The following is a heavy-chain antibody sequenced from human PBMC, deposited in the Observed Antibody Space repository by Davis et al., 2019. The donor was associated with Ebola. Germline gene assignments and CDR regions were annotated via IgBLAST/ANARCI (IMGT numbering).Heavy chain of an antibody. V-gene: IGHV1-18*01. CDR1: GYTFTSYG. CDR3: ARDNYDSSGTDY. CDR2: ISAYNGNT. D-gene: IGHD3-22*01. J-gene: IGHJ4*02. Sequence: ASVKVSCKASGYTFTSYGISWVRQAPGQGLEWMGWISAYNGNTNYAQKFQGRVTITADKSTSTAYMELSSLRSEDTAVYYCARDNYDSSGTDYWGQGTLVTVSS.